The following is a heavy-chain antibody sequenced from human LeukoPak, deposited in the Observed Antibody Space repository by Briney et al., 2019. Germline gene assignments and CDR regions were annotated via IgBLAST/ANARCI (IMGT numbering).Heavy chain of an antibody. CDR2: INPSGGST. CDR1: GYTFTSYY. J-gene: IGHJ6*02. V-gene: IGHV1-46*01. D-gene: IGHD6-6*01. Sequence: ASVKVSCKASGYTFTSYYMHWVRQARGQGLEWMGIINPSGGSTSYAQKFQGRVTMTRDTSTSTVYMELSSLRSEDTAVYYCARKAARHLDYYYGMDVWGQGTTVTVSS. CDR3: ARKAARHLDYYYGMDV.